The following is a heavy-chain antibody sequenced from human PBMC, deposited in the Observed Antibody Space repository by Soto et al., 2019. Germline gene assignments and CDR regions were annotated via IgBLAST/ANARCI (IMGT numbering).Heavy chain of an antibody. D-gene: IGHD1-1*01. CDR3: AHRDSTGTTTYFDS. Sequence: SGPTLVNPPEPLTLTCTFSGFSFTTTTRGVGWTRQPPGKALEWLAIIYWDGESRYNPLLRRRLTLTEDTSKNQVVLTMTTMDPKDTATYYCAHRDSTGTTTYFDSWGQGIPVTVSS. CDR1: GFSFTTTTRG. CDR2: IYWDGES. V-gene: IGHV2-5*02. J-gene: IGHJ4*02.